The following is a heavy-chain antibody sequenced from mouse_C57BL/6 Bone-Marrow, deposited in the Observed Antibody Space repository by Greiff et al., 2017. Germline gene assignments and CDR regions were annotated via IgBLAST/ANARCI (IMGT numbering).Heavy chain of an antibody. CDR3: ARCGCRSLYYFDY. Sequence: VQLQQSGPELVKPGASVKIPCKASGYTFTDYNMDWVKQSHGKSLEWIGDINPNNGGTIYNQKFKGKATLTVDKSSSTAYMDLRSLTSEDTAVYCCARCGCRSLYYFDYCGQGTTLTVST. D-gene: IGHD3-3*01. CDR1: GYTFTDYN. CDR2: INPNNGGT. J-gene: IGHJ2*01. V-gene: IGHV1-18*01.